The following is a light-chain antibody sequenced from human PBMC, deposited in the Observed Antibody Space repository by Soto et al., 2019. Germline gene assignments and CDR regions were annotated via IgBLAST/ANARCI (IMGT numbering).Light chain of an antibody. J-gene: IGKJ1*01. CDR2: QTS. CDR3: QQYHSSPRT. CDR1: QSVGGGS. Sequence: ETVLTQSQGTLSLSPVERATLSCRASQSVGGGSLAWYQQRRGHAHRLLIYQTSYRATGIPDRFSGSGSGTDLTLTISRLEPEDFSVYYCQQYHSSPRTLGLGTKVES. V-gene: IGKV3-20*01.